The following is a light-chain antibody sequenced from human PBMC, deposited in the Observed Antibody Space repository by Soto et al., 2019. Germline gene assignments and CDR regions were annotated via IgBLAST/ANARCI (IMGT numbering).Light chain of an antibody. J-gene: IGLJ1*01. CDR2: DVS. CDR1: SSDVGNYNY. V-gene: IGLV2-14*01. CDR3: NSYTSSSTYV. Sequence: QSALTQPASVSGSPGQSITISCTGTSSDVGNYNYVSWYQQHPGKAPKLMIYDVSNRPSGVSNRFSGSKSGNTASLTISGLQAEDEADYYCNSYTSSSTYVFGAWTKVTVL.